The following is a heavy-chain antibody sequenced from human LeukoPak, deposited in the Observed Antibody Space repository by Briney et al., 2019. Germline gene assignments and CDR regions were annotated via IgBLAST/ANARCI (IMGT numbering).Heavy chain of an antibody. J-gene: IGHJ5*02. V-gene: IGHV3-48*04. CDR3: VRGRDYVGVAASLDL. CDR1: GFTFSSYS. CDR2: ISSSSSTI. Sequence: GGSLRLSCAASGFTFSSYSMNWVRQAPGKGLEWVSYISSSSSTIYYADSVKGRFTISRDDAKNSLSLQMSNLRAEDTALYYCVRGRDYVGVAASLDLWGRGTLVTVS. D-gene: IGHD4-17*01.